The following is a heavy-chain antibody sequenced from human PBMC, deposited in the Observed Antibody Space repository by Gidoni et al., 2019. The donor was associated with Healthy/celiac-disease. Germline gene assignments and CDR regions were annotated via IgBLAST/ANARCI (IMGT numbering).Heavy chain of an antibody. CDR3: ARWRDTAMVHPYFDY. CDR1: GGSISSGDYY. Sequence: QVQLQESGPGLVTPSQTLSLTCTVSGGSISSGDYYWSWIRQPPGKGLEWIGYIYYSVSTYYNPSLKSRVTISVDTSKNQFSLKLSSVTAADTAVYYCARWRDTAMVHPYFDYWGQGTLVTVSS. CDR2: IYYSVST. J-gene: IGHJ4*02. V-gene: IGHV4-30-4*01. D-gene: IGHD5-18*01.